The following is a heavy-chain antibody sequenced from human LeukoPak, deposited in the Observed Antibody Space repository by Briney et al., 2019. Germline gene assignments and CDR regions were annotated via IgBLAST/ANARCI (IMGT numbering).Heavy chain of an antibody. D-gene: IGHD3-10*01. CDR3: ARVGSKKEFDP. CDR1: GFTFSDHY. Sequence: GGSLRLSCAASGFTFSDHYMDWVRQAPGKGLEWVGRTRNKANSYTTEYAASVKGRFTISRYDSKNSLYLQMNSLKTENTAVYYCARVGSKKEFDPWGQGTLVTVSS. V-gene: IGHV3-72*01. J-gene: IGHJ5*02. CDR2: TRNKANSYTT.